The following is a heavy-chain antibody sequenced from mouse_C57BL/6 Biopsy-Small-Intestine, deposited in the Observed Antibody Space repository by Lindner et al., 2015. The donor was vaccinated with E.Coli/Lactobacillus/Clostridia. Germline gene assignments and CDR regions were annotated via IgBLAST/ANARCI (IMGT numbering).Heavy chain of an antibody. CDR2: INPYNDGT. CDR3: ARQGYSNYDWFAY. D-gene: IGHD2-5*01. Sequence: VQLQESGPDLVKPGASVKMSCKASGYTFTNYVMHWVKQKPGQGLEWIGYINPYNDGTKYNEKFKGKATLTSDKSSSTAYMELSSLTSEDSAVYYCARQGYSNYDWFAYWGQGTLVTVSA. CDR1: GYTFTNYV. V-gene: IGHV1-14*01. J-gene: IGHJ3*01.